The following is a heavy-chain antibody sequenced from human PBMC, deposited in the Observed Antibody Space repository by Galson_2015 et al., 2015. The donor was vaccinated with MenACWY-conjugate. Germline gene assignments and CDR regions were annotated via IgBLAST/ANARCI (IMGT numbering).Heavy chain of an antibody. J-gene: IGHJ4*02. CDR1: GGSISSSSYY. CDR2: IYYSGST. V-gene: IGHV4-39*01. D-gene: IGHD6-13*01. CDR3: ARQFSSSWTAFDY. Sequence: TLSLTCTVSGGSISSSSYYWGWIRQPPGKGLEWIGSIYYSGSTYYNPSLKSRVTISVDTSKNQFSLKLSSVTAADTAVYYCARQFSSSWTAFDYWGQGTLVTVSS.